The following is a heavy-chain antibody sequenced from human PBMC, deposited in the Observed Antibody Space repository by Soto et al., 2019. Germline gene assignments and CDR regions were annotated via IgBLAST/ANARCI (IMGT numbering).Heavy chain of an antibody. Sequence: GGSLRLSCSASGFTFSTYAMHWVRQAPGKGLEYVSAISTNGGSTYSVDSVKGRFTISRDNSKNTLYLQMNSLRAEDTAVYYCAKVSELGYCSSTSCLDYWGQGTLVTVSS. J-gene: IGHJ4*02. V-gene: IGHV3-64*04. CDR2: ISTNGGST. CDR3: AKVSELGYCSSTSCLDY. D-gene: IGHD2-2*01. CDR1: GFTFSTYA.